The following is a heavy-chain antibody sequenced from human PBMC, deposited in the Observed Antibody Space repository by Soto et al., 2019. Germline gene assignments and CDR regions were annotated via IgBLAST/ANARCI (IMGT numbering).Heavy chain of an antibody. CDR2: VHPSGSNT. J-gene: IGHJ4*02. CDR3: AAIFGVFRKTFCYAW. D-gene: IGHD3-3*01. CDR1: GFTFTSND. Sequence: ASVKVSCKASGFTFTSNDVHWVRQAPVQGLEWMGIVHPSGSNTNYAQKFQGRVTMTRDTSTSTVYMELSSLRSDDTAVYYCAAIFGVFRKTFCYAWWGREPLVT. V-gene: IGHV1-46*03.